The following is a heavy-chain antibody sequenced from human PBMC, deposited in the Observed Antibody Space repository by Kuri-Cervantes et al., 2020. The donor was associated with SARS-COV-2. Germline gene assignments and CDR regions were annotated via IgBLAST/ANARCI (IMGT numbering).Heavy chain of an antibody. CDR1: GFTFSGYA. V-gene: IGHV3-23*01. D-gene: IGHD1-26*01. Sequence: GGSLRPPLAASGFTFSGYAMSWVRQAPGKGLEWVAAISGSGGRTYYADSVKGRFTISRDNSKNTRYLQNNSLRAEDTAVYYCAKEAQRVRVGATSLFYWGQGTLVTVSS. CDR3: AKEAQRVRVGATSLFY. CDR2: ISGSGGRT. J-gene: IGHJ4*02.